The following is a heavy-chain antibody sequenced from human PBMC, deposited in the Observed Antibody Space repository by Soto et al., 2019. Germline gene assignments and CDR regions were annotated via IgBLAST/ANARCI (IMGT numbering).Heavy chain of an antibody. CDR2: IIPNLGKA. J-gene: IGHJ6*04. CDR3: ARGIGDFSMDV. D-gene: IGHD3-3*01. V-gene: IGHV1-69*04. Sequence: SVKPSCKASGYTFTSYGISCVRQAPGQGLEWMGRIIPNLGKANYAQKFQGRVTITADKSTSTAYMELSSLRSEDTAVYYCARGIGDFSMDVWGKGTTVTVSS. CDR1: GYTFTSYG.